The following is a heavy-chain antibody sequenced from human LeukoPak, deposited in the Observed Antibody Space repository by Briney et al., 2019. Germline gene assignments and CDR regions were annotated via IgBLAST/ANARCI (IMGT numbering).Heavy chain of an antibody. J-gene: IGHJ4*02. CDR2: ISSSSSYI. Sequence: PGGSLRLSCAASGFTFSSYSMNWVRQAPGKGLEWVSSISSSSSYIYYADSVKGRLTISRDNAKNSLYLQMNSLRAEDTAVYYCARDSSYQLENVGDSDYWGQGTLVTVSS. D-gene: IGHD1-1*01. CDR1: GFTFSSYS. CDR3: ARDSSYQLENVGDSDY. V-gene: IGHV3-21*01.